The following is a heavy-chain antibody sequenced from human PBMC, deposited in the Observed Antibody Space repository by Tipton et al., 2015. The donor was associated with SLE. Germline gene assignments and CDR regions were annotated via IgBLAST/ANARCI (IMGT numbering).Heavy chain of an antibody. CDR3: ARAHDSSITPAFDI. V-gene: IGHV4-59*08. CDR2: IYYSGST. CDR1: GDSISTYY. Sequence: GSLRLSCTVSGDSISTYYWSWIRQPPGKGLEWIGYIYYSGSTNYNPSLKSRVTISVDTSKNQFSLKLSSVTAADTAVYYCARAHDSSITPAFDIWGQGTMVTVSS. D-gene: IGHD3-22*01. J-gene: IGHJ3*02.